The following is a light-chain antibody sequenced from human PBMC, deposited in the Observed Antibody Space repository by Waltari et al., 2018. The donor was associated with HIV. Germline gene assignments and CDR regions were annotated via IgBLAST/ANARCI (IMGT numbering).Light chain of an antibody. CDR2: GAS. J-gene: IGKJ5*01. CDR1: QSLASN. V-gene: IGKV3-15*01. Sequence: EIVMTQSPATLSVSPGERATVSCRASQSLASNLAWYQQKPGQAPRLLIHGASTRATGIPARFRGSGSGTEFTLTISSLQSEDFAVYYCQQYNNWPITFGQGTRLEIK. CDR3: QQYNNWPIT.